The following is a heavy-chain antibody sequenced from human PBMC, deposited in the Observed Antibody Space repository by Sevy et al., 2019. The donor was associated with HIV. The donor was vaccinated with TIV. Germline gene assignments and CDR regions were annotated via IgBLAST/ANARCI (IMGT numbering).Heavy chain of an antibody. D-gene: IGHD3-22*01. CDR3: AKDPYSSGEGGFFDY. J-gene: IGHJ4*02. CDR2: ISWNSANI. Sequence: GGSLRLSCAASGFTFGNYAMHWVRQAPGKGLEWVSVISWNSANIAYAEPVKGRFTISRDNASNSVFLQMNSLRPEDTAFYYCAKDPYSSGEGGFFDYWGQGVLVTVSS. V-gene: IGHV3-9*01. CDR1: GFTFGNYA.